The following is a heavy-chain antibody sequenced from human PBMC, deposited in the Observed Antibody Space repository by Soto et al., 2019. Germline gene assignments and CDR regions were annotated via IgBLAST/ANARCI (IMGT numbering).Heavy chain of an antibody. CDR1: FCTLTQPG. J-gene: IGHJ4*02. Sequence: AAGKGCSEASFCTLTQPGIQWGGPALGQGLEWMGWISAYNGNTNYAQKLQGRVTMTTDTSTSTAYMELRSLRSDDTAVYYCARSGSSWNLRQFDSWGQGTLVIVSS. D-gene: IGHD6-13*01. CDR3: ARSGSSWNLRQFDS. V-gene: IGHV1-18*01. CDR2: ISAYNGNT.